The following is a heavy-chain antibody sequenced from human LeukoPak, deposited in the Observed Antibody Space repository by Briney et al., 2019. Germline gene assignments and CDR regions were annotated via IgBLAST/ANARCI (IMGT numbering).Heavy chain of an antibody. D-gene: IGHD4-17*01. Sequence: ASVKVSCRASGYTFTSYAMHWVRQAPGQRLEWMGWINAGNGNTKYSQKFQGRVTITRDTSASTAYMELSSLRSEDTAVYYCARTQRRSYYYGMDVWGQGTTVTVSS. CDR2: INAGNGNT. J-gene: IGHJ6*02. CDR3: ARTQRRSYYYGMDV. CDR1: GYTFTSYA. V-gene: IGHV1-3*01.